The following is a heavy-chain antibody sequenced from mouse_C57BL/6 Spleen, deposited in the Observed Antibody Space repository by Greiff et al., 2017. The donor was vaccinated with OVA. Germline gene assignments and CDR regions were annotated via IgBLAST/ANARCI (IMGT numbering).Heavy chain of an antibody. D-gene: IGHD1-1*01. Sequence: DVHLVESGGGLVKPGGSLKLSCAASGFTFSSYAMSWVRQTPEKRLEWVATISDGGSYTYYPDNVKGRFTISRDNAKNNLYLQMSHLKSEDTAMYYCARDRDYYGSNFAYWGQGTLVTVSA. CDR3: ARDRDYYGSNFAY. J-gene: IGHJ3*01. CDR1: GFTFSSYA. CDR2: ISDGGSYT. V-gene: IGHV5-4*01.